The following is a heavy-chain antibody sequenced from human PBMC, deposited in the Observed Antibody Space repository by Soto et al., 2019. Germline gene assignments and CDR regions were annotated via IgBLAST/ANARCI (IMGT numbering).Heavy chain of an antibody. CDR1: GGSISSYY. J-gene: IGHJ5*02. CDR2: IYYSGST. V-gene: IGHV4-59*01. CDR3: ARVGIFGSAGWFDP. D-gene: IGHD3-3*02. Sequence: QVQLQESGPGLVKPSETLSLTCTVSGGSISSYYWSWIRQPPGKGLEWIGYIYYSGSTNYNPSLKSRVTKSVDTSKNQFSLKLSSVTAADTAVYYCARVGIFGSAGWFDPWGQGTLVTVSS.